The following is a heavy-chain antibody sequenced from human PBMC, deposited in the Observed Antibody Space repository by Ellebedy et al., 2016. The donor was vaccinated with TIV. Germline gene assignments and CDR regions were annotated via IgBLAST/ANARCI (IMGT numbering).Heavy chain of an antibody. V-gene: IGHV4-31*03. Sequence: MPSETLSLTCTVSGGSISSGGYYWNWIRQHPGKGLEWIGYIYYSGSTYYNPSLKSRVTISVDTSKNQFSLKLSSVTAADTAVYYCARVSTQTIAAAGQSVDAFDIWGQGTMVTVSS. CDR1: GGSISSGGYY. D-gene: IGHD6-13*01. CDR2: IYYSGST. J-gene: IGHJ3*02. CDR3: ARVSTQTIAAAGQSVDAFDI.